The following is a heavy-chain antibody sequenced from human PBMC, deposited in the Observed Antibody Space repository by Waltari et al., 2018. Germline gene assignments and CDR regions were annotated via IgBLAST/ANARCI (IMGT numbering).Heavy chain of an antibody. CDR3: ARDYCDRTNCHGMDV. CDR1: QFPFGSYA. D-gene: IGHD3-22*01. Sequence: QVQLVESGGGVVQPGGSLRLSCAASQFPFGSYAMPWVRQGPGKGLEWVAVISYNERNIYYVDSVKGRFTISRDNSKKMLYLQMNSLRAEDTAIYYCARDYCDRTNCHGMDVWGQGTTVTVSS. J-gene: IGHJ6*02. V-gene: IGHV3-30*04. CDR2: ISYNERNI.